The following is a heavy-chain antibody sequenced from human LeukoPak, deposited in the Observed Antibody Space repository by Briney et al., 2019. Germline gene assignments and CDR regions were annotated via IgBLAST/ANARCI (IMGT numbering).Heavy chain of an antibody. CDR2: ISAYNGNT. CDR1: SYTFTSYG. CDR3: ATSARGRASGSFYGY. D-gene: IGHD1-26*01. J-gene: IGHJ4*02. V-gene: IGHV1-18*01. Sequence: ASVKVSCKASSYTFTSYGISWVRQAPGQGLEWMGWISAYNGNTDYTQKLQGRVTMTTDTSTSTAYMELRSLRSDDTAVYYCATSARGRASGSFYGYWGQGTLVTVSS.